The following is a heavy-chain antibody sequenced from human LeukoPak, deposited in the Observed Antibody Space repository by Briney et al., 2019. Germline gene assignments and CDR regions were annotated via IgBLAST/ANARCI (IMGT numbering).Heavy chain of an antibody. J-gene: IGHJ5*02. CDR2: IYSGGLT. D-gene: IGHD3-3*01. Sequence: PGGSLRLSCAASGFTVSSNYMSWVRQAPGKGLEWVSVIYSGGLTYYADSVKGRFTISRDNAKNSLYLQMNSLRAEDTAVYYCARDRYDFWSGSPSPAWGQGTLVTVSS. CDR1: GFTVSSNY. V-gene: IGHV3-66*01. CDR3: ARDRYDFWSGSPSPA.